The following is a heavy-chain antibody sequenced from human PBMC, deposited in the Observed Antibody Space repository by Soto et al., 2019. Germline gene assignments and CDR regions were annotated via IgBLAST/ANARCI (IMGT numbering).Heavy chain of an antibody. CDR1: GFTLSSYA. J-gene: IGHJ3*02. D-gene: IGHD1-26*01. Sequence: EVQLLESGGGLVQPGGSLRLSCTASGFTLSSYAMSWVRQAPGKGLEWVSTMTGSGTGTYYADSVKGRFTISRDNSKNTLYLQMNSLRAEDTALYYCAKGFIVGPSRDAFDIWGQGTMVTVSS. CDR2: MTGSGTGT. V-gene: IGHV3-23*01. CDR3: AKGFIVGPSRDAFDI.